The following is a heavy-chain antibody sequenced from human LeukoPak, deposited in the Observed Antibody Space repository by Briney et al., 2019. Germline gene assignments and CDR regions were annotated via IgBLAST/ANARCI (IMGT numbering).Heavy chain of an antibody. V-gene: IGHV3-23*01. CDR2: ISGSADNT. CDR3: AKDLGRYRNNYFDY. CDR1: GFSFSSYA. D-gene: IGHD1-26*01. J-gene: IGHJ4*02. Sequence: GGSLRLSCAASGFSFSSYAMSWVRQAPGKGLEWVSSISGSADNTYDADSVRGRLTISRDNYRNTLYLQMNSLRAEDTAVYYCAKDLGRYRNNYFDYWGQGTLVTVSS.